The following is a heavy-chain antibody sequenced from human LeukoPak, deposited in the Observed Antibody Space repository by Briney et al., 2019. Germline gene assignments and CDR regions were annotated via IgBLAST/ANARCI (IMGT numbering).Heavy chain of an antibody. CDR3: ARDYCGSTSCLFDY. J-gene: IGHJ4*02. Sequence: GASVTVSCKASGYTFTGYHMHWVRQAPGQGLEWMGRINPNSGGTNYAQKFQGRVTMTRDTSISTAYMELSRLRSDDTAVYYCARDYCGSTSCLFDYWGQGTLVTVSS. CDR2: INPNSGGT. D-gene: IGHD2-2*01. CDR1: GYTFTGYH. V-gene: IGHV1-2*06.